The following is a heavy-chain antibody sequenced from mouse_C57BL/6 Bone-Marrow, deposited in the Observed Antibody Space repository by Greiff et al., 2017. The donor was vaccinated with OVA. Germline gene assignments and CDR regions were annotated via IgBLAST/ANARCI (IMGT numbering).Heavy chain of an antibody. CDR3: ARPYYYGSSFYYYAMDY. CDR1: GFTFSDYG. Sequence: EVKLVESGGGLVKPGGSLKLSCAASGFTFSDYGMHWVRQAPEQGLEWVAYISSGSSTIYYADTVKGRFTISRDNAKNTLFLQMTSPRSEDTAMYYCARPYYYGSSFYYYAMDYWGQGTSVTVSS. J-gene: IGHJ4*01. D-gene: IGHD1-1*01. CDR2: ISSGSSTI. V-gene: IGHV5-17*01.